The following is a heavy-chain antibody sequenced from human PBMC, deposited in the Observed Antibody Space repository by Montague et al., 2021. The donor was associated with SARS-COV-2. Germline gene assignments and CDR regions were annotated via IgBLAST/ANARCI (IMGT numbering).Heavy chain of an antibody. CDR2: IYYSGST. V-gene: IGHV4-39*01. J-gene: IGHJ5*02. CDR3: ARHVISEGNVVGGALNWFDA. Sequence: IYYSGSTYYNPSLKSRVTISVDTSKNQFSLKLSSVTAADTAVYYCARHVISEGNVVGGALNWFDAWGKGNLVTVS. D-gene: IGHD2-15*01.